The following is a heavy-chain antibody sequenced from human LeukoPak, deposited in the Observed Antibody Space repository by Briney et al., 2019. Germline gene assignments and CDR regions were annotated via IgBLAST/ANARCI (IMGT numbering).Heavy chain of an antibody. CDR2: IDPSGGST. CDR1: GYXFTSYS. Sequence: ASVKVSCKASGYXFTSYSIHWVRQAPGQGLEWMGIIDPSGGSTRFEQRFQGRVTMTRDTSTSTVYMDLSSLRSEDTAVYYCARAVPGFYYYGMDVWGQGTTVTVSS. D-gene: IGHD4-17*01. CDR3: ARAVPGFYYYGMDV. V-gene: IGHV1-46*01. J-gene: IGHJ6*02.